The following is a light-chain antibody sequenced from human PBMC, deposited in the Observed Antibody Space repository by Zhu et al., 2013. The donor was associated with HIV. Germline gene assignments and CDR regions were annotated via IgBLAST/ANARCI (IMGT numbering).Light chain of an antibody. CDR1: SSDVGGYNY. CDR3: SSYTSTSTLEV. CDR2: EVT. J-gene: IGLJ1*01. Sequence: QSALTQPASVSGSPGQSITISCTGTSSDVGGYNYVSWYQRHPGKAPKVMIYEVTNRPSGVSNRFSGSKSGNTASLTISGLQAEDEADYYCSSYTSTSTLEVFGTGTRVAVL. V-gene: IGLV2-14*01.